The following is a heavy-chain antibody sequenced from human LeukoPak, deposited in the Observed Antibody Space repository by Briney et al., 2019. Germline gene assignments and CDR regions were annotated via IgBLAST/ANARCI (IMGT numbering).Heavy chain of an antibody. CDR1: GFTFINAY. CDR3: VADVVIATTPFFGDHLDF. CDR2: IKSKTDGETT. D-gene: IGHD5-12*01. Sequence: PGGSLRLSCAASGFTFINAYMNWVRQAPGKGLEWVGRIKSKTDGETTDYAAPVKGRFTISRDDSKNTLSLQMNSLKIEDTGVYYCVADVVIATTPFFGDHLDFWGQGTLVTVSS. V-gene: IGHV3-15*01. J-gene: IGHJ4*02.